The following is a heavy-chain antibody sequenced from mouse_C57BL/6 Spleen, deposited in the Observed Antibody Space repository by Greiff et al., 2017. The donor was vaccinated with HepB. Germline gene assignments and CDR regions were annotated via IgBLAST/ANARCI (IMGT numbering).Heavy chain of an antibody. D-gene: IGHD1-1*01. J-gene: IGHJ2*01. CDR2: IDPSDSYT. CDR1: GYTFTSYW. CDR3: ARLLLRYYFDY. Sequence: VQLQQPGAELVMPGASVKLSCKASGYTFTSYWMHWVKQRPGQGLEWIGEIDPSDSYTNYNQKFKGKSTLTVDKSSSTAYMQLSSLTSEDSAVYYCARLLLRYYFDYWGQGTTLTVSS. V-gene: IGHV1-69*01.